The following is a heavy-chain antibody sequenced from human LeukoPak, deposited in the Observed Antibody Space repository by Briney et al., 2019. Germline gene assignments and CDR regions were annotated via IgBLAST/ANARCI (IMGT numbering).Heavy chain of an antibody. CDR3: ARQHVPAAIKGNFDY. Sequence: GESLKISCTGSGYNFNKYWIGWVRQMPGKGLEWMGIIYPGDSDARYSPSFEGQVTISADKSLNTVFLQWSSLKASDTAMYYCARQHVPAAIKGNFDYWGQGTLVTVSS. J-gene: IGHJ4*02. V-gene: IGHV5-51*01. D-gene: IGHD2-2*02. CDR2: IYPGDSDA. CDR1: GYNFNKYW.